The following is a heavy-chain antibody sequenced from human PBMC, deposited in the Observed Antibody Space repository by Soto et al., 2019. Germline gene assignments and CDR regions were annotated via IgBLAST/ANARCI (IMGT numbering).Heavy chain of an antibody. V-gene: IGHV3-73*02. CDR1: GFTFSGSA. D-gene: IGHD6-6*01. CDR2: IRSKANSYAT. Sequence: EVQLVESGGGLVQPGGSLKLSCAASGFTFSGSAMHWVRQASGKGLEWVGRIRSKANSYATAYAASVKGRFTISRDDSKNTAYLQMNSLKTEDTAVYYCTRPARIRTTSSSSSFCDYWGQGTLVTVSS. CDR3: TRPARIRTTSSSSSFCDY. J-gene: IGHJ4*02.